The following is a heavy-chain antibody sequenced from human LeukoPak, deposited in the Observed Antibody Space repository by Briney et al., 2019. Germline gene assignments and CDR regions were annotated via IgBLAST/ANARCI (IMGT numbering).Heavy chain of an antibody. CDR1: GSRFSSYA. Sequence: PGRSLRLSCAASGSRFSSYAVHWVRQAPGKGLEWVAVISYDGSNKYYADSVKGRFTISRDNSKSTLYLQMNSLRAEDTAVYYCASGDPDINSHFDYWGQGTLVTVPS. V-gene: IGHV3-30*04. D-gene: IGHD2-15*01. CDR3: ASGDPDINSHFDY. CDR2: ISYDGSNK. J-gene: IGHJ4*02.